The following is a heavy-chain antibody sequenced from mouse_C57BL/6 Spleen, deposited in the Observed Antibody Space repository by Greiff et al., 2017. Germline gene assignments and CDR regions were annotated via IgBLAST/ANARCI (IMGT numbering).Heavy chain of an antibody. J-gene: IGHJ4*01. D-gene: IGHD1-1*01. CDR1: GYTFTDYE. CDR2: IDPETGGT. CDR3: TRSPYGSSYAMGY. Sequence: QVQLQQSGAELVRPGASVTLSCKASGYTFTDYEMHWVKQTPVHGLEWIGAIDPETGGTAYNQKFKGKAILTADKASSTAYMELRSLTSEDSAVYYCTRSPYGSSYAMGYWGQGTSVTVSS. V-gene: IGHV1-15*01.